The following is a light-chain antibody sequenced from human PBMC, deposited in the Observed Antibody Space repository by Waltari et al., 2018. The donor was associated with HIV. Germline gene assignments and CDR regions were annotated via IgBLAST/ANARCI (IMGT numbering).Light chain of an antibody. V-gene: IGKV3-15*01. CDR2: GAF. J-gene: IGKJ1*01. Sequence: EIVMTQSPATLSVSPGERATLSCRASQSVSSNLAWYQQKPGQAPRLLIYGAFTRATGIPARVSGSGSGTEVTLTISSLQSEDFALYYCQQYNNWPRTFGQGTKVEIK. CDR3: QQYNNWPRT. CDR1: QSVSSN.